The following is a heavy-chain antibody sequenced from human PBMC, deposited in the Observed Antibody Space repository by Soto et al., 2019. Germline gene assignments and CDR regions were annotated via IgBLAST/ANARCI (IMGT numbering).Heavy chain of an antibody. CDR1: GFTFSSYG. D-gene: IGHD1-7*01. J-gene: IGHJ4*02. CDR3: AKDRRAGGNYGFYSDF. V-gene: IGHV3-23*01. CDR2: SSATGSGT. Sequence: EMQLLESGGGLVQPGGSLRLSCAVSGFTFSSYGMTWVRQAPGKVLEWISFSSATGSGTYYADSVKGRFTISRDNSKNMFYLQMTSLRADDTAVYYCAKDRRAGGNYGFYSDFWGQGALVIVSS.